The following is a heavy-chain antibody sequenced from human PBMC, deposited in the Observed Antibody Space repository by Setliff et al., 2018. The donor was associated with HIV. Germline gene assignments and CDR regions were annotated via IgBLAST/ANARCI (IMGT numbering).Heavy chain of an antibody. J-gene: IGHJ4*02. Sequence: ASVKVSCKASGYSFTTSGVSWVRQAPGQGLEWMGWINIRSGNTNYAQKFQGRVTMTTDTSTSTAYMELRSLRSDDTAVYYCARDAPGNTESAPGYWGQGTLVTVSS. CDR1: GYSFTTSG. V-gene: IGHV1-18*01. CDR3: ARDAPGNTESAPGY. D-gene: IGHD1-7*01. CDR2: INIRSGNT.